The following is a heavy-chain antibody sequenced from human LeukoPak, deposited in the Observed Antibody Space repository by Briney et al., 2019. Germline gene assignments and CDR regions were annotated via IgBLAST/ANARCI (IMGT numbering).Heavy chain of an antibody. CDR2: ISGSGGST. D-gene: IGHD2-15*01. V-gene: IGHV3-23*01. CDR1: GFTFSSYG. CDR3: AKGFGYCSGGSCYSDY. J-gene: IGHJ4*02. Sequence: GGSLRLSCAASGFTFSSYGMSWVRQAPGKGLEWVSAISGSGGSTYYADSVKGRFTISRDNSKNTLYLQMNSLRAEDTAVYYCAKGFGYCSGGSCYSDYWGQGTLVTVSS.